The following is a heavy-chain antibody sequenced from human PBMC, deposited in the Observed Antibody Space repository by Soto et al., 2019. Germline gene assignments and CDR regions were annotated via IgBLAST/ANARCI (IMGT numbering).Heavy chain of an antibody. CDR2: IYSGGST. CDR1: GFTVSSNY. V-gene: IGHV3-53*01. CDR3: ARDGGGGYSYGYSWFDP. J-gene: IGHJ5*02. Sequence: EVQLVESGGGLIQPGGSLRLSCAASGFTVSSNYMSWVRQAPGKGLEWVSVIYSGGSTYYAASVKGRFTISRDNSKNTLYLQMSSLGAEDTAVYYCARDGGGGYSYGYSWFDPWGQGTLVTVSS. D-gene: IGHD5-18*01.